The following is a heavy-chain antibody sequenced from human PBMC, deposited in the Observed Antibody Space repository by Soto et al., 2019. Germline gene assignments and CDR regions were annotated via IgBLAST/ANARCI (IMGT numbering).Heavy chain of an antibody. CDR3: ARDRRPSPNYYDSSGYHDY. J-gene: IGHJ4*02. CDR1: GYTFTSYG. V-gene: IGHV1-18*01. D-gene: IGHD3-22*01. Sequence: RASVKVSCKASGYTFTSYGISWVRQAPGQGLEWMGWISAYNGNTNYAQKLQGRVTMTTDTSTSTAYMELRSLRSDDTAVYYCARDRRPSPNYYDSSGYHDYWGQGTLVTVSS. CDR2: ISAYNGNT.